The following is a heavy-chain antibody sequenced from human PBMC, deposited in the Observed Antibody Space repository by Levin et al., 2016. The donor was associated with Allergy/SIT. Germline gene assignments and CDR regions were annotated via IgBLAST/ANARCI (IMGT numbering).Heavy chain of an antibody. D-gene: IGHD6-19*01. Sequence: GESLKISCQGSGYNFTTYWIGWVRQMPGKGLEWMGIIYPGDSDTRYSPSFQGQVTIAADKSINTAYLQWNSLKASDTAMYFCARRPVLGGWSEYWGQGTLVTVSS. J-gene: IGHJ4*02. V-gene: IGHV5-51*01. CDR1: GYNFTTYW. CDR2: IYPGDSDT. CDR3: ARRPVLGGWSEY.